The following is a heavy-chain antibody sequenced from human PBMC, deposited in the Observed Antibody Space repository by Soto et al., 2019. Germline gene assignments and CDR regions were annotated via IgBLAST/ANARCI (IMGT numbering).Heavy chain of an antibody. V-gene: IGHV3-7*01. CDR3: ARGDTPMITGMDSFDI. J-gene: IGHJ3*02. Sequence: GESLKISCKDSGHSFTNYWMNWVRQAPGKGLEWVANIKQDGTEKNYVDSVKGRFTISRDNAKNSLYLQMDSLRAEDAAVYFCARGDTPMITGMDSFDIWGQGTLVTVSS. CDR2: IKQDGTEK. D-gene: IGHD5-18*01. CDR1: GHSFTNYW.